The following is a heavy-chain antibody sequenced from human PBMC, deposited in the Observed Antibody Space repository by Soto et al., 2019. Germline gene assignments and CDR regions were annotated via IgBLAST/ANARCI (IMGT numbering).Heavy chain of an antibody. CDR2: ISYDGSNK. J-gene: IGHJ5*02. CDR1: GFTFSSYG. D-gene: IGHD6-13*01. Sequence: GGSLRLSCAASGFTFSSYGMHWVRQAPGKGLEWVAVISYDGSNKYYADSVKGRFTISRDNSKNTLYLQMNGLRAEDTAVYYCAALAAAATYNWFDPWGQGTLVTVSS. V-gene: IGHV3-30*03. CDR3: AALAAAATYNWFDP.